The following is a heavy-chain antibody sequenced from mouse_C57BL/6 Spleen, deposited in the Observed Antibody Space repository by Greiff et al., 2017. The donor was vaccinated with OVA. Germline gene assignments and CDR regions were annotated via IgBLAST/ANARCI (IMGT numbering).Heavy chain of an antibody. Sequence: VQLQQPGAELVKPGASVKLSCKASGYTFTSYWLHWVKQRPGQGLEWIGMIHPNSGSTNYNEKFKSKATLTVDKSSSTAYIQLSSLTSEDSAVYYCARWDSGYFDYWGQGTTLTVSS. CDR1: GYTFTSYW. CDR2: IHPNSGST. V-gene: IGHV1-64*01. D-gene: IGHD3-1*01. CDR3: ARWDSGYFDY. J-gene: IGHJ2*01.